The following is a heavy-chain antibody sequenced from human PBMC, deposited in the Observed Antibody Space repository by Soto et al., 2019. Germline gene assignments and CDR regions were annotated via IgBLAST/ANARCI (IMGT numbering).Heavy chain of an antibody. CDR2: ISGSGGST. Sequence: EVQLLESGGGLVQPGGSLRLSCAASGFTFSSYAMSWVRQAPGKGLAWVSAISGSGGSTYYADSEKGRFTISRDNSKNTLCLRTNSLSAEGRAVYYCAKWGGHDSNGKWYFYLYGMDVWGQGTRVTVSS. J-gene: IGHJ6*02. CDR3: AKWGGHDSNGKWYFYLYGMDV. D-gene: IGHD4-4*01. V-gene: IGHV3-23*01. CDR1: GFTFSSYA.